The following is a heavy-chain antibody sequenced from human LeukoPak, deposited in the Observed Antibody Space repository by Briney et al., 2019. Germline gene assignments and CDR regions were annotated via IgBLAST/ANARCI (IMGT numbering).Heavy chain of an antibody. CDR3: AKGAGSSWYSDY. V-gene: IGHV3-30*02. D-gene: IGHD6-13*01. J-gene: IGHJ4*02. CDR1: GFTFSTYG. Sequence: GGSLRLSCAASGFTFSTYGMQWVRQAPGKGLEWVAFIRYDGSKKYYADSVKGRFTISRDNSKNTLFLQMNSLRTEDTAVYYCAKGAGSSWYSDYWGQGTLVTVSS. CDR2: IRYDGSKK.